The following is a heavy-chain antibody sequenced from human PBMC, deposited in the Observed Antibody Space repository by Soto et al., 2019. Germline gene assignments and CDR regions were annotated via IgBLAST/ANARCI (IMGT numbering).Heavy chain of an antibody. CDR3: ARGVRLHFDN. CDR2: ISGSGNKT. CDR1: GFSFSPYA. Sequence: EVQLLESGGSLVQPGGSLRLSCPASGFSFSPYAMSWVRQAPGKGLEWVSSISGSGNKTYYADSVKGRFTISRDNSKDTLFLQMNGLSAEDTALYYCARGVRLHFDNWGQGTLVTVSS. J-gene: IGHJ4*02. V-gene: IGHV3-23*01.